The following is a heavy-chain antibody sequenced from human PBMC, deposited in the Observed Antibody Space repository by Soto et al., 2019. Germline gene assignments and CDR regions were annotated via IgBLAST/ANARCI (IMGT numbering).Heavy chain of an antibody. D-gene: IGHD3-22*01. CDR1: GFTFSSYA. J-gene: IGHJ3*02. V-gene: IGHV3-23*01. CDR3: ASPRGYYDSSGYYYPDAFDI. Sequence: EVQLLESGGGLVQPGGSLRLSCAASGFTFSSYAMSWVRQAPGKGLEWVSAISGSGGSTYYADSVKGRFTISRDNSKNMLYLQMNSLRAEDTAVYYCASPRGYYDSSGYYYPDAFDIWGQGTMVTVSS. CDR2: ISGSGGST.